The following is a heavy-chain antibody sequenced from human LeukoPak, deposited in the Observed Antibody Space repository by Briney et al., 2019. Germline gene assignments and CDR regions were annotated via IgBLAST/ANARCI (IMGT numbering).Heavy chain of an antibody. J-gene: IGHJ3*02. V-gene: IGHV3-30*03. Sequence: PGGSLRLSCAASGFTFSSSAMSWVRQAPGKGLEWVAVIADDGSNAYYADSVKGRFTISRDNSNNRLYLQMNGLRAEDTAVYYCTRVDDLDAFDTWGQGTMVTVSS. CDR2: IADDGSNA. D-gene: IGHD2-2*03. CDR1: GFTFSSSA. CDR3: TRVDDLDAFDT.